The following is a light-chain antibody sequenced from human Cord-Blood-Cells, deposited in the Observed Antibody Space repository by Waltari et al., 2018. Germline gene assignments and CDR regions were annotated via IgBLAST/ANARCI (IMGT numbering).Light chain of an antibody. V-gene: IGLV2-11*01. Sequence: QSALTQPRSVSGSPGPSVTISCTGTSSDVGGHNYVPWYQQHPGKAPKLMIYDVSKRPSGVPDRFSGSKSGNTASLTISGLQAEDEADYYCCSYAGSYTWVFGGGTKLTVL. CDR3: CSYAGSYTWV. CDR2: DVS. J-gene: IGLJ3*02. CDR1: SSDVGGHNY.